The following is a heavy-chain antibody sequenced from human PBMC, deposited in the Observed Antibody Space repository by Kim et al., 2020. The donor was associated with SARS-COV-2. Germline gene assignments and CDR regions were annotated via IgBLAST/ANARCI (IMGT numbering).Heavy chain of an antibody. J-gene: IGHJ6*02. CDR1: GYTFTSYP. V-gene: IGHV1-3*04. Sequence: ASVKVSCKASGYTFTSYPIHWVRQAPGQRLEWMGWINTGTGITKYSQKFKGRVTIIRDTSASTAYMELSSLRSEDTAVYYCAREGGYGSGSHYKMYYSYVMDVWGQGTTVTVSS. CDR3: AREGGYGSGSHYKMYYSYVMDV. D-gene: IGHD3-10*01. CDR2: INTGTGIT.